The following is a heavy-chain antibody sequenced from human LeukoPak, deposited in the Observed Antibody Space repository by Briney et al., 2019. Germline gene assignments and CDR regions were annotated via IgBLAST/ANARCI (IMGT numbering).Heavy chain of an antibody. CDR2: MYYSGTT. V-gene: IGHV4-39*01. J-gene: IGHJ4*02. CDR1: GGSISSGSYY. CDR3: ARHPPRDGSAFDY. Sequence: SETLSLTCTVSGGSISSGSYYWGWVRQPPGKGLGWVASMYYSGTTFYSPSLKSRVTISVDTSKNQLSLKLGSVTAADTAVYYCARHPPRDGSAFDYWGQGTLVTVSS.